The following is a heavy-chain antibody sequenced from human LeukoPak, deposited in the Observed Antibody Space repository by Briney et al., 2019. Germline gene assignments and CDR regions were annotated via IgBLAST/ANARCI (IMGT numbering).Heavy chain of an antibody. CDR2: IGTAGDT. V-gene: IGHV3-13*01. D-gene: IGHD3-22*01. CDR1: GFTFSSCD. CDR3: AKDGDYYDSSGYRDFDY. Sequence: GGSLRLSCAASGFTFSSCDMHWVRKATGKGLEWVSAIGTAGDTYYPGSVKGRFTISRENAKNSLYLQMNSLRAEDTAVYYCAKDGDYYDSSGYRDFDYWGQGTLVTVSS. J-gene: IGHJ4*02.